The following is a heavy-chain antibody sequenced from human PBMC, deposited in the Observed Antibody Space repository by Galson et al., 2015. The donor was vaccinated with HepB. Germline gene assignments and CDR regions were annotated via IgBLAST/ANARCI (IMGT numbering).Heavy chain of an antibody. V-gene: IGHV1-46*01. J-gene: IGHJ5*02. CDR3: ARAYCGGDCYRNWFDP. D-gene: IGHD2-21*02. CDR1: GYTFTSYY. Sequence: SVKVSCKASGYTFTSYYMHWVRQAPGQGLEWMGIINPSGGSTSYAQKFQGRVTMTRDTSTSTVYMELSSLRSEDTAVYYCARAYCGGDCYRNWFDPWGQGTLVTVSS. CDR2: INPSGGST.